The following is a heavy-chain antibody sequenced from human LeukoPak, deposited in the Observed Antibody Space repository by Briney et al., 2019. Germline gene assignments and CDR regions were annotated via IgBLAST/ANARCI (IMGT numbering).Heavy chain of an antibody. D-gene: IGHD7-27*01. CDR1: GFTFSRYG. J-gene: IGHJ4*02. Sequence: PGGSLRLSCEASGFTFSRYGLHWVRQAAGKGLEWVAFIRYAVKGRFTISRDNSKNTLYLQMNSLRSEDTAVYYCAKDIVTGLDHWGQGTLVTVSS. CDR2: IRYA. CDR3: AKDIVTGLDH. V-gene: IGHV3-30*02.